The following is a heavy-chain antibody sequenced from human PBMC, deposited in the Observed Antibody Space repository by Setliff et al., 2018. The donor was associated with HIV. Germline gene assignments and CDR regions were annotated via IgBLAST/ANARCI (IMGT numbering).Heavy chain of an antibody. CDR3: ARGHSSLLSDAFDI. CDR2: TYYRSKWYN. CDR1: GVSVSSSSTT. J-gene: IGHJ3*02. Sequence: PSQTLSLTCAISGVSVSSSSTTWNWIRQSPSRGLEWLGRTYYRSKWYNDSAISVKGRMTINSDTSKNYFSLQLNSVTPDDTAVYYCARGHSSLLSDAFDIWGPGTMVT. V-gene: IGHV6-1*01. D-gene: IGHD6-13*01.